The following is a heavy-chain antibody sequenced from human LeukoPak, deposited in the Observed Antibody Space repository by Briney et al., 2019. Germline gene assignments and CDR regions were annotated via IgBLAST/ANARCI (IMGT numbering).Heavy chain of an antibody. Sequence: GASVTVSCTSSVYTFTIYGISWARQAPGQGREGMGWISAYNGNTNYAQKLQGRVTMATDTSTSTAYMELRSLRSDDTAVYYCARGGYSGYDFLGYFDYWGQGTLVTVSS. CDR2: ISAYNGNT. V-gene: IGHV1-18*01. CDR1: VYTFTIYG. D-gene: IGHD5-12*01. CDR3: ARGGYSGYDFLGYFDY. J-gene: IGHJ4*02.